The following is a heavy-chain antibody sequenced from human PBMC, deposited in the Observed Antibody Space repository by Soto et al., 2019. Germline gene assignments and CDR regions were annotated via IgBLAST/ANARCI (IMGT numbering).Heavy chain of an antibody. CDR1: GYTFTSYD. Sequence: ASVKVSCKASGYTFTSYDINWVRQATGQGLEWMGWMNPNSGNTGYAQKFQGRVTMTRNTSISTAYMELSSLRSEDTAVYYCARAPHYDILTGYYRGYFDLWGRGTLVTVSS. CDR2: MNPNSGNT. V-gene: IGHV1-8*01. CDR3: ARAPHYDILTGYYRGYFDL. D-gene: IGHD3-9*01. J-gene: IGHJ2*01.